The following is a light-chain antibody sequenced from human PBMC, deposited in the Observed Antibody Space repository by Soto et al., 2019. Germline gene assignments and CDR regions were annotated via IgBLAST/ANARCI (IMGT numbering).Light chain of an antibody. J-gene: IGKJ5*01. CDR2: GAS. CDR1: QRVSSN. CDR3: QQYNKWFSIT. Sequence: EIVVTQSPATLSVSQGERATLSCMASQRVSSNLAWYQQKPGQAPRLLIYGASTRANGIPARFSGSGSGTEFTLTISSLQSEDFAVYYCQQYNKWFSITFGQGTRLEIK. V-gene: IGKV3-15*01.